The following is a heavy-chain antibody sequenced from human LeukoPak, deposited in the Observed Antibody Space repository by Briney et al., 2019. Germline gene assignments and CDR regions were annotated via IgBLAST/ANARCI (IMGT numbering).Heavy chain of an antibody. Sequence: GESLRLSCAASGFTFRDYYMSWIRQAPGKGLEWVSYIGTGGTPIDYAGSVKGRFTISRDDAKSSLYLQMNNVRAEDTAFYYCARIYGGYWGQGALVSVSS. CDR2: IGTGGTPI. CDR3: ARIYGGY. V-gene: IGHV3-11*01. D-gene: IGHD3-16*01. CDR1: GFTFRDYY. J-gene: IGHJ4*02.